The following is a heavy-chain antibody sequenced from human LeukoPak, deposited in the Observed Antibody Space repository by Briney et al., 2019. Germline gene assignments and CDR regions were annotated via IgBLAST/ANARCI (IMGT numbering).Heavy chain of an antibody. CDR1: GGSFSGYY. V-gene: IGHV4-34*01. D-gene: IGHD1-26*01. CDR3: ARGRLRGATIDY. J-gene: IGHJ4*02. CDR2: INHSGGT. Sequence: SETLSLTCAVYGGSFSGYYWSWIRQPPGKGLEWIGEINHSGGTNYNPSLKSRVTISVDTSKNQFSLKLSSVTAADTAVYYCARGRLRGATIDYWGQGTLVTVSS.